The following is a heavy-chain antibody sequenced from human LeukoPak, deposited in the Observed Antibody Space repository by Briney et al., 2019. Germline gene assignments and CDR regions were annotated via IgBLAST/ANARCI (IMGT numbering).Heavy chain of an antibody. CDR2: INPNSGGT. Sequence: GASVKVSCRASGGTFSSYAISWVRQAPGQGLEWMGWINPNSGGTNYAQKFQGWVTMTRDTSISTAYMELSRLRSDDTAVYYCARVFGDYDDAFDIWGQGTMVTVSS. D-gene: IGHD4-17*01. J-gene: IGHJ3*02. V-gene: IGHV1-2*04. CDR1: GGTFSSYA. CDR3: ARVFGDYDDAFDI.